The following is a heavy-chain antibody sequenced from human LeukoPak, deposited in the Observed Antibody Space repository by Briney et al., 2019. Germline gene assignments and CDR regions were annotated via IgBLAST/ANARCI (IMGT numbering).Heavy chain of an antibody. CDR2: ISSSGSTI. Sequence: GGSLRLSCAASGLTFSSYEMNWVRQAPGKGLEWVSYISSSGSTIYYADSVKGRFTISRDNAKNSLYLQMNSLRAEDTAVYYCARVAGESDDAFDIWGQGTMVTVSS. V-gene: IGHV3-48*03. CDR1: GLTFSSYE. CDR3: ARVAGESDDAFDI. D-gene: IGHD3-16*01. J-gene: IGHJ3*02.